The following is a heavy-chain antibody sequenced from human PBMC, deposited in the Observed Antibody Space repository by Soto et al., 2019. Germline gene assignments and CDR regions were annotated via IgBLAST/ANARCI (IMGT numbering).Heavy chain of an antibody. D-gene: IGHD1-26*01. V-gene: IGHV4-30-4*01. J-gene: IGHJ4*02. CDR3: ARVYGRGDYFDF. CDR1: GTTISSGDHY. CDR2: MYYTGKT. Sequence: QVQLQESGPGLVKPSQTLSLRCTVSGTTISSGDHYWSWIRQAPGKGLEWIGYMYYTGKTYYNTSLQSRVTLSVDTSKNQFSLKLTSVTAADTAMYFCARVYGRGDYFDFWGRGTLVSVSS.